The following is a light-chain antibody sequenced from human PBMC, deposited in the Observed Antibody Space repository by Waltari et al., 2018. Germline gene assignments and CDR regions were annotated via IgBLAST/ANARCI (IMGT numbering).Light chain of an antibody. CDR3: SSYAGGSSLM. V-gene: IGLV2-8*01. CDR1: RTHVEGYDH. Sequence: SDLNQPPSQSGSPGHSTTISWTGIRTHVEGYDHVFWYQQPPGKAPKLLIYEVTNRPSGVPDLFSGSKSDNTASLSVSVLQAEDEADYYCSSYAGGSSLMFGGGTKLTVL. J-gene: IGLJ3*02. CDR2: EVT.